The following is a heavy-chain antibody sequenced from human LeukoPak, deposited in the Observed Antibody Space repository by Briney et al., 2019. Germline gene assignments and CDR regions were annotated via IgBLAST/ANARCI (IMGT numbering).Heavy chain of an antibody. J-gene: IGHJ4*01. CDR3: ARDAQRGFDYSNSLKY. CDR1: GFIFSHHG. CDR2: IWSDGTNR. D-gene: IGHD4-11*01. Sequence: GGSLRLSCAASGFIFSHHGMHWVRQAPAQGLEWVAVIWSDGTNRFYADSVKGRFTISRDNSQNPVFLQMDSLRVKDTAIYYCARDAQRGFDYSNSLKYWGHGTLVTVSS. V-gene: IGHV3-33*01.